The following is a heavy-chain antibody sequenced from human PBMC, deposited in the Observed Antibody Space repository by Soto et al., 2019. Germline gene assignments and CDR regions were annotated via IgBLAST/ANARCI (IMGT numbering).Heavy chain of an antibody. Sequence: QVQLVQSGAEVKKPGSSVKVSCKASGGTFSSYAISWVRQAPGQGLEWMGGIIPIFGTANYAQKFQGRVTITADESTSTAYMELSSLRSEGTAVYYCARDNGNDFWSGYYTGVYWFDPWGQGTLVTVSS. D-gene: IGHD3-3*01. J-gene: IGHJ5*02. V-gene: IGHV1-69*01. CDR3: ARDNGNDFWSGYYTGVYWFDP. CDR2: IIPIFGTA. CDR1: GGTFSSYA.